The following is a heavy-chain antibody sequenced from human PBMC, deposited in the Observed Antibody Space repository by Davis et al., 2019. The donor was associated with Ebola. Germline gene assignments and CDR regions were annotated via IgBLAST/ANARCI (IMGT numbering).Heavy chain of an antibody. CDR1: GDTFRTYT. V-gene: IGHV1-69*13. J-gene: IGHJ4*02. CDR2: IIPVFGTT. CDR3: ASFGQLVESYYFDY. D-gene: IGHD1-1*01. Sequence: AASVKVSCKASGDTFRTYTVAWVRQAPGQGLEWMGGIIPVFGTTDYAPRFQGRVTITADESTSTAYMELTGLTSDDTAVYFCASFGQLVESYYFDYWGQGTLVTVSS.